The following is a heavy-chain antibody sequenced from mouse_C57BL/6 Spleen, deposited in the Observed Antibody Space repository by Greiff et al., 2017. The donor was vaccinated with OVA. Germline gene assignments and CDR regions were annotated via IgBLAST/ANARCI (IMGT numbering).Heavy chain of an antibody. V-gene: IGHV1-64*01. CDR2: IHPNSGST. Sequence: VQLQQPGAELVKPGASVKLSCKASGYTFTSYWMHWVKQRPGQGLEWIGMIHPNSGSTNYNEKFKSKATLTVDKSSSTAYMQLSSLTSEDSAVYYCARTTTVVDEGDYWGQGTTLTVSS. D-gene: IGHD1-1*01. J-gene: IGHJ2*01. CDR1: GYTFTSYW. CDR3: ARTTTVVDEGDY.